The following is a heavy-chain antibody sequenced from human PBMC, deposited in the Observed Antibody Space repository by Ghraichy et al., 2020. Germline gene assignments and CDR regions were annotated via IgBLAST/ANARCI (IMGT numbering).Heavy chain of an antibody. V-gene: IGHV4-34*01. CDR3: ARRRPVYGMDV. J-gene: IGHJ6*02. Sequence: SETLSLTCAVYGGSFSGYYWSWIRRPPGKGLEWIGEINHSGITYYNPSLKSRVTISEDTSTNQFSLKLSSVTAADTAVYYCARRRPVYGMDVWGQGTTVTVSS. CDR2: INHSGIT. D-gene: IGHD5-24*01. CDR1: GGSFSGYY.